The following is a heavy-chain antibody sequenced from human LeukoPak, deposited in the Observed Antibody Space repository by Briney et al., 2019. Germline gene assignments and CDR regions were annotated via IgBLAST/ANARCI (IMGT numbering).Heavy chain of an antibody. CDR2: INPNSGGT. V-gene: IGHV1-2*07. D-gene: IGHD6-19*01. Sequence: ASVKVSCKASGYTFTGYYMHWVRQAPGQGLEWMGWINPNSGGTNYAHKFQGRVTMTRDTSISTAYMELSRLRSDDTAVYYCARGILLSVAGMSTYFDSWGQGTLVTVSS. CDR1: GYTFTGYY. J-gene: IGHJ4*02. CDR3: ARGILLSVAGMSTYFDS.